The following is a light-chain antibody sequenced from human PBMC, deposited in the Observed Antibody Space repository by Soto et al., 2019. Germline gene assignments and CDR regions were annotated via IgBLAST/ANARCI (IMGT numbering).Light chain of an antibody. J-gene: IGLJ1*01. CDR3: SSYTSSSTPYV. V-gene: IGLV2-14*01. CDR1: SSDVGGYNY. CDR2: EVS. Sequence: QSLLTEPASVSWSPGQSITISCTGTSSDVGGYNYVSWYQQHPGKAPKLMIYEVSNRPSGVSNRFSGSKSGNTASLTISGLQAEDEADYYCSSYTSSSTPYVFGTGTKVTVL.